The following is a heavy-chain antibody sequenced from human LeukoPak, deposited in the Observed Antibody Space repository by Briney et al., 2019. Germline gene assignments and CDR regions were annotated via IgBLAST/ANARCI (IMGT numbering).Heavy chain of an antibody. CDR2: ISYDGSNK. CDR1: GFTFSSYG. J-gene: IGHJ4*02. Sequence: GRSQRLSCAASGFTFSSYGMHWVRQAPGKGLEWVAVISYDGSNKYYADSVKGRFTISRDNSKNTLYLQMNSLRAEDTAVYYCAKDMTHAGILDYWGQGTLVTVSS. CDR3: AKDMTHAGILDY. D-gene: IGHD3-10*01. V-gene: IGHV3-30*18.